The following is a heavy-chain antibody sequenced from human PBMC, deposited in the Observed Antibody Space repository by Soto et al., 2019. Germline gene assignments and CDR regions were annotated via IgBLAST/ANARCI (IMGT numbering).Heavy chain of an antibody. Sequence: VASVKVSCKSSGNTFTSYDTNWVRQATGQGLEWMGWMNPNSGNTGYAQKFQGRVTMTRNTSISTAYMELSSLRSEDTAVYYCKRDLPWGGYGPYYFDFWGQGTLVTVSS. D-gene: IGHD5-12*01. CDR3: KRDLPWGGYGPYYFDF. CDR1: GNTFTSYD. V-gene: IGHV1-8*01. J-gene: IGHJ4*02. CDR2: MNPNSGNT.